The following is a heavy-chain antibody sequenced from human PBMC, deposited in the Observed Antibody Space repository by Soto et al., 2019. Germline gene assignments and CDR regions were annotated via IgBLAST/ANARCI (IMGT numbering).Heavy chain of an antibody. CDR3: AKEYSSGWYYFDY. J-gene: IGHJ4*02. D-gene: IGHD6-19*01. CDR1: GFTFSSYA. CDR2: ISGSDGST. V-gene: IGHV3-23*01. Sequence: ESGGGLVQPGGSLRLSCAASGFTFSSYAMSWVRQAPGKGLGWGSTISGSDGSTYYADSVKGRFTISRDNSNNTVYLQMNSLRAEDTAVYYCAKEYSSGWYYFDYWGQGTLVTVSS.